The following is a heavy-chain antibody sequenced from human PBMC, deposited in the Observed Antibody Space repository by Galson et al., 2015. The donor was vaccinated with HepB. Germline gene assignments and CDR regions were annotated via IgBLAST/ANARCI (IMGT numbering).Heavy chain of an antibody. D-gene: IGHD2-8*01. CDR1: GDSINSGGYY. CDR2: IYYSGNT. CDR3: ARALRTKGFDP. V-gene: IGHV4-31*11. Sequence: LSLTCAVSGDSINSGGYYWSWIRQHPGKGLEWIGYIYYSGNTYYNPSLKSRITISVDTSKNQFSLGLNSVTAADTAVYYCARALRTKGFDPWGQGTLVTVSS. J-gene: IGHJ5*02.